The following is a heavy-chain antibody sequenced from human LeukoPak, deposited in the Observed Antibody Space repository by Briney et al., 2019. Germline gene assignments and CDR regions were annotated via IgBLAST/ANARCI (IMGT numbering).Heavy chain of an antibody. D-gene: IGHD3-22*01. CDR1: GFTFSSYA. CDR2: ISGGGST. CDR3: AKVRYYYDSSGYDPLDI. V-gene: IGHV3-23*01. J-gene: IGHJ3*02. Sequence: PGGSLRPSCAASGFTFSSYAMSWVRQAPGKGLEWVSAISGGGSTYYADSVKGRFTISRDNSKNTLYLQMNSLSAEDTAVYYCAKVRYYYDSSGYDPLDIWGQGTMVTVSS.